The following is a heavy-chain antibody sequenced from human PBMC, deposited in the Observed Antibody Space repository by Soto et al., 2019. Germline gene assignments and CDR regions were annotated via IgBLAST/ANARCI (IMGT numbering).Heavy chain of an antibody. V-gene: IGHV1-3*01. D-gene: IGHD2-2*01. J-gene: IGHJ6*02. Sequence: ASVKVSCKASGYTFTSYAMHWVRQAPGQRLEWMGWINAGNGNTKYSQKFQGRVTITRDTSASTAYMELSSLRSEDTAVYYCARQLVAVPAARPGMDVWGQGTTVTVSS. CDR3: ARQLVAVPAARPGMDV. CDR1: GYTFTSYA. CDR2: INAGNGNT.